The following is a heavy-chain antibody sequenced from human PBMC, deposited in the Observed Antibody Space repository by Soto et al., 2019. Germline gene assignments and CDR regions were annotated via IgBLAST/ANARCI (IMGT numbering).Heavy chain of an antibody. Sequence: QVQLQQWGAGLLKPSETLSLTCAVYGGSFSGYYWSWIRQPPGKGLEWIGEINHSGSTNYNPSLKSGLTISVDTYKNQFSRMLSSVTAADTGVYYCARLPSVVVVTAKGARWFDPWGQGTLVTVSS. CDR1: GGSFSGYY. V-gene: IGHV4-34*01. CDR3: ARLPSVVVVTAKGARWFDP. CDR2: INHSGST. D-gene: IGHD2-21*02. J-gene: IGHJ5*02.